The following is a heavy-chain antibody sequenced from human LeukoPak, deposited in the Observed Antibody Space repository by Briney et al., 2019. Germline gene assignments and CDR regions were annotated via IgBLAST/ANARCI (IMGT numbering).Heavy chain of an antibody. D-gene: IGHD2-15*01. J-gene: IGHJ4*02. V-gene: IGHV5-51*01. CDR1: GYNFSNYW. CDR2: IHPGDSST. Sequence: GESLKISCKGFGYNFSNYWIGWVRQMPGKGLKWMGIIHPGDSSTRYSPSLQGQVTILSDKSINTAYLQWSSLKASDTAMYYCARRQCSGGSCYYFDSWGQGTLVTVSS. CDR3: ARRQCSGGSCYYFDS.